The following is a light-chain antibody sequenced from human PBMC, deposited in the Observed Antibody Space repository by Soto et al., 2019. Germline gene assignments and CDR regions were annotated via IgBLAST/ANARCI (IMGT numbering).Light chain of an antibody. Sequence: DVVMTQSPLSLPVTLGQTASISCRSSLSLVYSDGNTYLNWFHQRPGQSPRRLFYKVSNRDSGVPDRFSASGSVTEFTLRINRVEAEDVGVYYCLQGSHWPPTFGQGTTVEIK. CDR2: KVS. CDR3: LQGSHWPPT. J-gene: IGKJ1*01. CDR1: LSLVYSDGNTY. V-gene: IGKV2-30*01.